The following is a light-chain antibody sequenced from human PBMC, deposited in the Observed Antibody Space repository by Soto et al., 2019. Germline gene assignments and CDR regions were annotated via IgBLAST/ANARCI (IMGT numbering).Light chain of an antibody. CDR2: KAS. CDR3: QQYNSYSPDT. J-gene: IGKJ1*01. V-gene: IGKV1-5*03. CDR1: QSISSY. Sequence: IQMTQSPSTLSAFLGDRVTITFRASQSISSYLAWHQQKPGKAPKLLIYKASSLESGVPSRFSGSGSGTEFTLTISSLQPDDFATYYCQQYNSYSPDTFGQGSK.